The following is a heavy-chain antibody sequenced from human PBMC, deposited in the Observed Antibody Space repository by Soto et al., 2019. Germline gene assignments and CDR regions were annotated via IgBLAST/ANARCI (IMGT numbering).Heavy chain of an antibody. CDR3: ARAPMYSSTLPYYYYGMDV. Sequence: ASVKVSCKASGYTFTSYGISWVRQAPGEGLEWMGWISAYNGNTNYAQKLQGRVTMTTDTSTSTAYMELRSLRSDDTAVYYCARAPMYSSTLPYYYYGMDVWGQGTTVTVSS. D-gene: IGHD6-13*01. J-gene: IGHJ6*02. CDR2: ISAYNGNT. CDR1: GYTFTSYG. V-gene: IGHV1-18*01.